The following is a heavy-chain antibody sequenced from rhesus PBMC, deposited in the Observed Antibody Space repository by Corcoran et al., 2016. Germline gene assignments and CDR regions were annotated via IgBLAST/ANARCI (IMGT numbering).Heavy chain of an antibody. D-gene: IGHD4-23*01. CDR2: ISGSGNT. V-gene: IGHV4S11*01. J-gene: IGHJ4*01. CDR3: ARINTVTAHFDY. CDR1: GGSISSNY. Sequence: QVQLQESGPGLVKPSEPLSLTCAVSGGSISSNYWSWIRQAPVTGLDWIGYISGSGNTYYSPSLKSRVTLSVDTSKNHYSLKLSSVTAADTAVYYCARINTVTAHFDYWGQGVLVTVSS.